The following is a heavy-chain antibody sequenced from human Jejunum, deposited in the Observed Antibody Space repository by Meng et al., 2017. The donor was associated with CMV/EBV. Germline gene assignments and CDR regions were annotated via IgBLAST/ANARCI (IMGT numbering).Heavy chain of an antibody. CDR3: ARMVGAYSNYFDY. D-gene: IGHD1-26*01. CDR1: GYPFSSYT. Sequence: KASGYPFSSYTITWVRQAPGQGLEWMGSVSAYNGRTNYAQNLQGRVTMTTETSTNTAYMELRGLGSDDTAVYYCARMVGAYSNYFDYWGQGTLVTVSS. CDR2: VSAYNGRT. J-gene: IGHJ4*02. V-gene: IGHV1-18*04.